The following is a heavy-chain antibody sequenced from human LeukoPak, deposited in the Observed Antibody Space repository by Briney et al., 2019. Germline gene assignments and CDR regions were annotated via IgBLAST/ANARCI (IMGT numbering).Heavy chain of an antibody. Sequence: GGSLRLSCAASGFTFNTFNMNWVRQAPGKGLEWASSITSGGDYIYYADSVKGRFTTSRDNAKNSLYLQLSSLRPEDTALYYCAKHMRATYTYSCFGLDVWGQGTTVTVSS. CDR1: GFTFNTFN. V-gene: IGHV3-21*04. CDR2: ITSGGDYI. J-gene: IGHJ6*02. CDR3: AKHMRATYTYSCFGLDV. D-gene: IGHD1-26*01.